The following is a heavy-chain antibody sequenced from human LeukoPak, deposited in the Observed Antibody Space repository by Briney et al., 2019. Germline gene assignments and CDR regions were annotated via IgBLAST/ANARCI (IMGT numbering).Heavy chain of an antibody. Sequence: GGSLRLFRAASGFTFSSYAMSWVRQAPGKGLEWVSAISGSGGSTYYADSVKGRFTISRDNSKNTLYLQMNSLRAEDTAVYYCAKDKRREVFDYWGQGTLVTVSS. CDR3: AKDKRREVFDY. CDR2: ISGSGGST. V-gene: IGHV3-23*01. CDR1: GFTFSSYA. D-gene: IGHD1-26*01. J-gene: IGHJ4*02.